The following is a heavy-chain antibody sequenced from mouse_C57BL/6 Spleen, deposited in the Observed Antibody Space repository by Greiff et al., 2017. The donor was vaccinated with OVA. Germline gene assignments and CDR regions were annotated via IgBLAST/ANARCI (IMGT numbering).Heavy chain of an antibody. D-gene: IGHD1-1*01. CDR2: IYPGSGST. V-gene: IGHV1-55*01. CDR3: AKSLYYFGSSYGFAY. CDR1: GYTFTSYW. Sequence: QVPLQQPGAELVKPGASVKMSCKASGYTFTSYWITWVKQRPGQGLEWIGVIYPGSGSTNYNDTFKSKAILTVDTSSSTAYMQLSSLTSEDSAVSYCAKSLYYFGSSYGFAYWGQGTLVTVSA. J-gene: IGHJ3*01.